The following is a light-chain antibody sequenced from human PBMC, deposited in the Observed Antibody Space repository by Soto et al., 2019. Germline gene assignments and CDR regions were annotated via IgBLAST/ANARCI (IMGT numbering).Light chain of an antibody. CDR3: LQHNSYPFT. J-gene: IGKJ2*01. CDR2: AAS. CDR1: QGISSF. Sequence: DIQMTQSPSAMSASVGDRVTITCRASQGISSFLAWFQQKPGKVPKRLIYAASSLQSGVPSRFSGSGSGTEFTLATSGLQPELFATYYCLQHNSYPFTFVQVTKLEIK. V-gene: IGKV1-17*03.